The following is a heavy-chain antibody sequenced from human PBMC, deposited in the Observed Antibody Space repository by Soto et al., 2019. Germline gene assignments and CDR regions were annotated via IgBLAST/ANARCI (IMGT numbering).Heavy chain of an antibody. V-gene: IGHV3-30-3*01. D-gene: IGHD4-17*01. CDR2: ISFDGVNQ. J-gene: IGHJ4*02. Sequence: QVHLVESGGGVVQPGRSLRLSCPASGFTFTGYAMHWVRQAPGKGLEWVALISFDGVNQYYADSVEGRFTISRDNSKNTLHRQRRGLRNEDTAVYYCARGGSGDLRASDFWGQGTLVTVSS. CDR1: GFTFTGYA. CDR3: ARGGSGDLRASDF.